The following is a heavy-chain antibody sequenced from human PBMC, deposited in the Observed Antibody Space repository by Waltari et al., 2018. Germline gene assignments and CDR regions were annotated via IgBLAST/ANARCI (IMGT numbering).Heavy chain of an antibody. CDR2: IRSKDYGGKT. CDR1: GFTFGDYA. CDR3: TRDAGFGFDI. J-gene: IGHJ3*02. V-gene: IGHV3-49*04. Sequence: DVQLVESGGGLVQPGRSLRLSCTTSGFTFGDYAMSWVRQAPGKGLEWVGFIRSKDYGGKTQYAASVKGRITISRDDSKSIAYLQMNSLKTEDTAVYYCTRDAGFGFDIWGQGTMVTVSS. D-gene: IGHD3-3*01.